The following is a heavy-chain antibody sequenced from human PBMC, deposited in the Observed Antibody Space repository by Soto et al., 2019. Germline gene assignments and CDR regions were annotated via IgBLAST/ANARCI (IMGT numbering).Heavy chain of an antibody. CDR2: IIPIFGTA. D-gene: IGHD4-4*01. Sequence: ASVKVSCKASGGTFSSYAISWVRQAPGQGLEWMGGIIPIFGTANYAQKFQGRVTITADESTSTAYMELSSLRSEDTAVYYCASDYITKYYYYYGMDVWGQGTTVTVSS. CDR1: GGTFSSYA. J-gene: IGHJ6*02. V-gene: IGHV1-69*13. CDR3: ASDYITKYYYYYGMDV.